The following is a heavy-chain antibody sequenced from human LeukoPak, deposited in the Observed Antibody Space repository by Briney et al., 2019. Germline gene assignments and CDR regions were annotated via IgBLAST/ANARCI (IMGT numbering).Heavy chain of an antibody. CDR2: ISSSSSYI. D-gene: IGHD3-3*01. Sequence: GGSLRLSCAASGFTFSSYSMNWVRQAPGKGLEWVSSISSSSSYIYYADSVKGRFTISRDNAKNSLYLQMNSLSAEDTAVYYCAKGAYYDFWSGYPWGQGTLVTVSS. CDR3: AKGAYYDFWSGYP. V-gene: IGHV3-21*01. CDR1: GFTFSSYS. J-gene: IGHJ5*02.